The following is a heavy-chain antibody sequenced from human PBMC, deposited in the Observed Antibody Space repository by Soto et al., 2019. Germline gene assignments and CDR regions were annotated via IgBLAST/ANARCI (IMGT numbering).Heavy chain of an antibody. J-gene: IGHJ4*02. D-gene: IGHD3-3*01. CDR1: GFTFSDYY. V-gene: IGHV3-11*05. Sequence: GGSLRLSCAASGFTFSDYYMSWIRQAPGKGLEWVSYISSSSSYTNYADSVKGRFTISRDNAKNSLYLQMNSLKTEDTAVYYCTTEDTYYDFWSGYYKLGYWGQGTLVTVSS. CDR3: TTEDTYYDFWSGYYKLGY. CDR2: ISSSSSYT.